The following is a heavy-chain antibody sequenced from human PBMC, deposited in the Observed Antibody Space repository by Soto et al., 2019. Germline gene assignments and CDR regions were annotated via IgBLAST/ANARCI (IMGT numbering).Heavy chain of an antibody. V-gene: IGHV4-30-4*01. J-gene: IGHJ2*01. CDR1: GGSISSGDYY. CDR3: ARVVNRPVRFDL. D-gene: IGHD2-15*01. CDR2: IYYSGST. Sequence: QVQLQESGPGLVKPSQTLSLTCTVSGGSISSGDYYWSWIRQPPGKGLECIGYIYYSGSTYYNPSLKSRATIAVDTPKNHFSLKLSSVTAADPAVYYCARVVNRPVRFDLWGRGTLVTVSS.